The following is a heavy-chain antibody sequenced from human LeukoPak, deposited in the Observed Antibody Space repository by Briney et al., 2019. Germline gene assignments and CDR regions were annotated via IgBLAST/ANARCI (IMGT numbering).Heavy chain of an antibody. Sequence: GGSLRLSCAASGFMFSSYWMSWVRQAPEKGLEWVANIKEDGSEKYYVDSVKGRFTISRDNAKNSLYLQMNSLRAEDTAIYYCARDKGVVGALAPWGQGTLVTVSS. J-gene: IGHJ5*02. V-gene: IGHV3-7*01. CDR1: GFMFSSYW. CDR3: ARDKGVVGALAP. D-gene: IGHD1-26*01. CDR2: IKEDGSEK.